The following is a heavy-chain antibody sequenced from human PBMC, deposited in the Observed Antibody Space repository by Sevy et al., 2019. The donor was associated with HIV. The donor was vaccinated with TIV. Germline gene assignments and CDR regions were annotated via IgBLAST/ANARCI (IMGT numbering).Heavy chain of an antibody. J-gene: IGHJ4*02. CDR1: GVTLGDYS. D-gene: IGHD5-18*01. CDR2: MRSKAFAGTT. V-gene: IGHV3-49*04. CDR3: IRSRLLGYTAMVPDY. Sequence: GGSLRLSCTTSGVTLGDYSMSWVRQAPGKGLEWVGFMRSKAFAGTTEYAAYVKGRFTISTDDSKASAHLQMNSLRTEDTGVYYCIRSRLLGYTAMVPDYWGQGTLVTVSS.